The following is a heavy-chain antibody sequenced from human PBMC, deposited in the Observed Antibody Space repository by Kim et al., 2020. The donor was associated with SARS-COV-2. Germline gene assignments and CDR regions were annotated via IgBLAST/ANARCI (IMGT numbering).Heavy chain of an antibody. CDR3: ARGVLGAFDM. Sequence: GGSLILSCAASGFTSSSYWINWVRQAPGKGLEWVASIRPGGSDTNSVDSVKGRFTISRDTAKNSLYLQMNSLRAEDTAVYYCARGVLGAFDMWGQGTMVTVSS. J-gene: IGHJ3*02. CDR1: GFTSSSYW. V-gene: IGHV3-7*01. D-gene: IGHD3-3*02. CDR2: IRPGGSDT.